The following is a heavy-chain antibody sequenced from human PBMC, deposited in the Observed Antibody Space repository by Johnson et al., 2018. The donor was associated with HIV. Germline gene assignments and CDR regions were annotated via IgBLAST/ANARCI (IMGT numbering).Heavy chain of an antibody. J-gene: IGHJ3*02. D-gene: IGHD2-15*01. CDR3: ASILVVAAQEADAFDI. CDR2: ISGSGGST. CDR1: GFTFSSYG. Sequence: VQLVESGGGLVQPGGSLRLSCAASGFTFSSYGMNWVCQAPGKGLEWVSAISGSGGSTYYADSVRGRFTISRDNSKNKLYLQMNSLRAEDTAVYYCASILVVAAQEADAFDIWGQGTMVTVSS. V-gene: IGHV3-23*04.